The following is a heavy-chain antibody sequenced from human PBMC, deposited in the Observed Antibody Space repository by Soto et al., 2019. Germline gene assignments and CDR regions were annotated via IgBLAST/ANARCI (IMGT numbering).Heavy chain of an antibody. V-gene: IGHV3-23*01. CDR2: ISGSGGSA. CDR1: GFTFNNYA. J-gene: IGHJ3*01. Sequence: GGSLRLSCAASGFTFNNYAMNWVRQAPGKGLEWVSAISGSGGSAYYADSVQGRFIISRDNSKNTLYLQMNSLRAEDAAIYYCVREASGRYSRGSFDFWGRGTMVTVSS. CDR3: VREASGRYSRGSFDF. D-gene: IGHD2-21*01.